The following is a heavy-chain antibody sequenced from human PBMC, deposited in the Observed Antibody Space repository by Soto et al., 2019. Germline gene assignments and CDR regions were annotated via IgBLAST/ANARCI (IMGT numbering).Heavy chain of an antibody. CDR1: GFSFNSYG. J-gene: IGHJ5*02. Sequence: QVQVVESGGGVVQPGRSLRLSCAASGFSFNSYGMHWVRQAPGKGLEWVAIISYDGRNKYYADSVKGRFTISRDSPKNTLYLQMNSLRVEDTAVYYCAKGGSSAARYCDAWGQGALVTVSP. D-gene: IGHD6-6*01. CDR2: ISYDGRNK. CDR3: AKGGSSAARYCDA. V-gene: IGHV3-30*18.